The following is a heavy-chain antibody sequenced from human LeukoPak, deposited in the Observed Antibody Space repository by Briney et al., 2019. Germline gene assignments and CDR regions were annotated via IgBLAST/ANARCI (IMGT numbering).Heavy chain of an antibody. CDR2: INSGGST. Sequence: GGSLRLSRAASGFTFSSYAMSWVRQAPGKGLEWVSAINSGGSTYYADSVKGRFTISRDNSKNTLYLQMNSLRVEDTAVYYCVKRKPYYFDYGGQGTLVTVSS. D-gene: IGHD1-14*01. V-gene: IGHV3-23*01. CDR3: VKRKPYYFDY. CDR1: GFTFSSYA. J-gene: IGHJ4*02.